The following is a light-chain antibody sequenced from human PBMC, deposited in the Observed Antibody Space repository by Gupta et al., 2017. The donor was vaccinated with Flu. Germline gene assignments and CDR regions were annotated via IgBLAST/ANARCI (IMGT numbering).Light chain of an antibody. CDR1: ALPQQY. V-gene: IGLV3-25*02. Sequence: SYELTQSPSVSVSPGQTARLTCSGDALPQQYSHWYQHKAGQAPVMIIYKDTERPSGIPERFSGSSSGTRVTLTIRGVQAEDEAVYYCQSADSSGVYPVFGGGTKLTVL. J-gene: IGLJ3*02. CDR3: QSADSSGVYPV. CDR2: KDT.